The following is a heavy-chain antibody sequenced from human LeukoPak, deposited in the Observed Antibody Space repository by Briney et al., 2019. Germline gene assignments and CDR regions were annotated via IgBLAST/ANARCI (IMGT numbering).Heavy chain of an antibody. CDR3: ARDPGISLSGKYFQH. D-gene: IGHD6-19*01. V-gene: IGHV1-2*02. CDR2: INPNSGGT. CDR1: GYSFTVFY. Sequence: ASVRVSCTASGYSFTVFYMHWVGQAPGQGGEWMGWINPNSGGTNYAQRFQGRVTMTMDTSISTAYMELSSMRSDDTAVYYCARDPGISLSGKYFQHWGQGTLVTVS. J-gene: IGHJ1*01.